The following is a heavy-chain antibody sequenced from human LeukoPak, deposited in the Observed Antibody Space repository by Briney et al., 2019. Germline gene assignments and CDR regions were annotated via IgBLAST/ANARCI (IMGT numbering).Heavy chain of an antibody. CDR2: IIPIFGTA. CDR3: ALRRAMSLLIDY. J-gene: IGHJ4*02. Sequence: SVRVSFTASGGTFSSYAISWVRQAPGQGLEWMGGIIPIFGTANYAQKFQGRVTITADESTSTAYMELSSLRSEDTAVYYCALRRAMSLLIDYWGQGTLVTVSS. CDR1: GGTFSSYA. V-gene: IGHV1-69*13. D-gene: IGHD5-18*01.